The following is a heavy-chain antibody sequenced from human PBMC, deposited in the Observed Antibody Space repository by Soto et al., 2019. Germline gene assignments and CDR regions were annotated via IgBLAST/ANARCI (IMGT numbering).Heavy chain of an antibody. CDR3: ACQKYCSSTSCPVAFDI. V-gene: IGHV1-46*01. J-gene: IGHJ3*02. CDR2: INPSGDST. CDR1: GYTFTSYY. Sequence: QVQLVQSGAEVKKPGASVKVSCKASGYTFTSYYMHWVRQAPGQGLEWMGIINPSGDSTSYAQKFQGGVTMTRDTSTSTVYMELSSLRSEDTAVYYCACQKYCSSTSCPVAFDIWGQGTMVTVSS. D-gene: IGHD2-2*01.